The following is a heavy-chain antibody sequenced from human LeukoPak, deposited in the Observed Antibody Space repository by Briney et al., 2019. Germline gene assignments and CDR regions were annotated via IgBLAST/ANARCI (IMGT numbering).Heavy chain of an antibody. Sequence: NPSETLSLTCTVSGGSISTYYWSWIRQPAGKGLEWIGRMYTSGSTNYNPSLKGRVTMSIDTSKKQFSLRLHSVTAADTAVYYCATYDQQLAFDNWGQGTLVTVSS. CDR2: MYTSGST. V-gene: IGHV4-4*07. CDR3: ATYDQQLAFDN. J-gene: IGHJ4*02. D-gene: IGHD6-13*01. CDR1: GGSISTYY.